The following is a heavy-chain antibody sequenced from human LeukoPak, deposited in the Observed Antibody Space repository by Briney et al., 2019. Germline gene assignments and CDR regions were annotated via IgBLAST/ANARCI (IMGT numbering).Heavy chain of an antibody. CDR2: ISRRGGST. V-gene: IGHV3-23*01. D-gene: IGHD2-2*01. Sequence: PGGSLRLSCAASGFTFSPYAMTWVRQAPGKGVEGVSGISRRGGSTYYADSVKGLFTISRDNSKNTLYLQMNSLRAEDTAVYYCAKDHCSSSSCSHHFDYWGQGTLVTVSS. CDR1: GFTFSPYA. J-gene: IGHJ4*02. CDR3: AKDHCSSSSCSHHFDY.